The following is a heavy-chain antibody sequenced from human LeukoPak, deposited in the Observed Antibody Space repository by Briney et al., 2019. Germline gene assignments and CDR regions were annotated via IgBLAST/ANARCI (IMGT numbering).Heavy chain of an antibody. CDR1: GFTFSTYN. CDR3: AKDPYSGSYGGYYHYYMDV. Sequence: GGSLRLSCAASGFTFSTYNMNWVRQAPGKGLEWVSSITSTSSYIYYADSVKGRLTISRDNAKSSLYLQMNSLRDEDTAVYYCAKDPYSGSYGGYYHYYMDVWGKGTTVTISS. V-gene: IGHV3-21*01. CDR2: ITSTSSYI. D-gene: IGHD1-26*01. J-gene: IGHJ6*03.